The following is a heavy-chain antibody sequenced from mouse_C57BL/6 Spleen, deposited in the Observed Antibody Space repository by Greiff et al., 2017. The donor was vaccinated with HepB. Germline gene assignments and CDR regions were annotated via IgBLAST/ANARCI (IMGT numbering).Heavy chain of an antibody. D-gene: IGHD2-4*01. J-gene: IGHJ2*01. CDR1: GYTFTDYN. CDR3: ARRENYDYFDS. CDR2: INPNNGGT. V-gene: IGHV1-18*01. Sequence: EVQLQQSGPELVKPGASVKIPCKASGYTFTDYNMDWVKQSHGKSLEWIGDINPNNGGTIYNQKFKGKATLTVDKSSSTAYMELRSLTSEDTAVYYCARRENYDYFDSWGQGTTLTVSS.